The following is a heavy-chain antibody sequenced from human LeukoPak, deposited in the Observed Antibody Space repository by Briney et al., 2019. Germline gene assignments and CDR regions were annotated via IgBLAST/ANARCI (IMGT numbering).Heavy chain of an antibody. CDR3: ARGHLDDSGSYYSEYFQH. D-gene: IGHD1-26*01. J-gene: IGHJ1*01. CDR2: ISAYNGNT. V-gene: IGHV1-18*01. Sequence: ASVKVSCKASGYTFTSCGISWVRQAPGQGLEWMGWISAYNGNTNYAQKLQGRVTMTTDTSTSTAYMELRSLRSDDTAVYYCARGHLDDSGSYYSEYFQHWGQGTLVTVSS. CDR1: GYTFTSCG.